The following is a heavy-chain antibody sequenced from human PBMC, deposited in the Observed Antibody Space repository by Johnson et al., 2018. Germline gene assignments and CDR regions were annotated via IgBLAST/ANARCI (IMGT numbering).Heavy chain of an antibody. J-gene: IGHJ1*01. CDR1: GFTFSSYW. D-gene: IGHD3-10*01. CDR3: VCASGITYPYFQK. V-gene: IGHV3-7*03. CDR2: IRHDGNER. Sequence: VRLVESGGGLVQHGGSLRLSCEASGFTFSSYWMAWVRQAPGKGLEWVANIRHDGNERHYVDSVRGRFTISRDNAKNSLYLQMNSLKTEDTAVYHCVCASGITYPYFQKWGQGSLVTVSS.